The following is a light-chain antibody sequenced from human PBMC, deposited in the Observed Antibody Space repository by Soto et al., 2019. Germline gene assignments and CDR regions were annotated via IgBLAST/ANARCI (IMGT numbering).Light chain of an antibody. V-gene: IGKV1-33*01. CDR3: QQYDKIPLS. Sequence: DIQMTQSPSSLSASVGDRVTITCQASQDITNHLSWYQQKPGKAPKLLIYDASNLETGVPSSFSGSGSGTDFTFTISSLQPEDIAAYYCQQYDKIPLSFGGGTKVEIK. CDR2: DAS. J-gene: IGKJ4*01. CDR1: QDITNH.